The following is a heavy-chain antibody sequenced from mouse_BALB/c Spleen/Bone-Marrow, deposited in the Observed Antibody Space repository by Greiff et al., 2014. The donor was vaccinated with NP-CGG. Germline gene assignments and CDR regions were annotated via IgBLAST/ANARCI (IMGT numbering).Heavy chain of an antibody. D-gene: IGHD1-1*01. Sequence: EVQVVESGAELVKPGVSVKLSCTASGFNIKDTYMHWVKQRPEQGLEWIGRIDPANGNTKYDPKFQGKATITADTSSNTAYLQLSSLTSEDTAVYYCARYYYGSSYFDYWGQGTTLTVSS. V-gene: IGHV14-3*02. J-gene: IGHJ2*01. CDR1: GFNIKDTY. CDR3: ARYYYGSSYFDY. CDR2: IDPANGNT.